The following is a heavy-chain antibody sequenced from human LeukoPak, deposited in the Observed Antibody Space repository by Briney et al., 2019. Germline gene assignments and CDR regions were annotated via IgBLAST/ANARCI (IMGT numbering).Heavy chain of an antibody. CDR1: GFTFNNYA. V-gene: IGHV3-48*02. D-gene: IGHD6-13*01. CDR2: ISSSSSTI. Sequence: PGESLRLSCAASGFTFNNYAMNWVRQAPGKGLEWVSYISSSSSTIHYADSVKGRFTISRDNAKNSLYLQMNSLRDEDTAVYYCARDVPYTSSSGYVDVWGQGTTVTVSS. J-gene: IGHJ6*02. CDR3: ARDVPYTSSSGYVDV.